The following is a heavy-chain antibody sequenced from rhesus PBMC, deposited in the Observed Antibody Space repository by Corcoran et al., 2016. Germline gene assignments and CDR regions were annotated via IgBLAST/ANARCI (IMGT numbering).Heavy chain of an antibody. CDR2: ISYSGSS. Sequence: QVQLQESGPGLVKPSETLSLTCAVSGYSISSGYGWSWIRQPPGKGLEWIGYISYSGSSYYPPSFKSRVTISIDTSKNQFSLKLSSVTAADTVVYYCARDLHTDWYFDIWGPGTPITISS. CDR1: GYSISSGYG. V-gene: IGHV4-127*01. J-gene: IGHJ2*01. D-gene: IGHD3-3*01. CDR3: ARDLHTDWYFDI.